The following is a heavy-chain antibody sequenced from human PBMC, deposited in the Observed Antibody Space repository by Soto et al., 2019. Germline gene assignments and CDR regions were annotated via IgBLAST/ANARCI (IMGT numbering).Heavy chain of an antibody. V-gene: IGHV3-53*04. CDR2: IYSGGST. Sequence: VGSLRLSCAASGFTVSSNYMSWVRQAPGKGLEWVSVIYSGGSTYYADSVKGRFTISRHNSKNTLYLQMNSLRAEDTAVYYCARIRLGAVADPWAYYYGMDVWGQGTTVNVSS. J-gene: IGHJ6*02. CDR3: ARIRLGAVADPWAYYYGMDV. CDR1: GFTVSSNY. D-gene: IGHD6-19*01.